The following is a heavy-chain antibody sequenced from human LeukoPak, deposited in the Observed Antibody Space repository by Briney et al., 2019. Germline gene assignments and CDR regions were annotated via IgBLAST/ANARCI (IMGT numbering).Heavy chain of an antibody. D-gene: IGHD3-10*01. V-gene: IGHV3-7*01. Sequence: GGSLRLSCAASGFTFSTYWMTWVRQVPGKGLEWVAHIKEDGSEIYYVDAVKGRFSISRDNAKTSLYLQMNNLSVADTAVYYCVTDQTGRHPYFFDYWGQGTLVTVSS. CDR1: GFTFSTYW. CDR2: IKEDGSEI. CDR3: VTDQTGRHPYFFDY. J-gene: IGHJ4*02.